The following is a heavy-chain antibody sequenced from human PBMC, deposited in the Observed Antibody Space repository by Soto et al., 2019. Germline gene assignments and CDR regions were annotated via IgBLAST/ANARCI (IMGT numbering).Heavy chain of an antibody. V-gene: IGHV3-11*01. Sequence: QVQLVESGGGLVKPGGSLRLSCAASGFTFSDYYMSWIRQAPGKGLEWVSYISSSGSTIYYADSVKGRFTISRDNAKNSLYLKRNSLRAEDTPVYYWATARAVSGHYVPFFHPWGQGTLVTVPS. CDR2: ISSSGSTI. CDR3: ATARAVSGHYVPFFHP. D-gene: IGHD4-17*01. CDR1: GFTFSDYY. J-gene: IGHJ5*02.